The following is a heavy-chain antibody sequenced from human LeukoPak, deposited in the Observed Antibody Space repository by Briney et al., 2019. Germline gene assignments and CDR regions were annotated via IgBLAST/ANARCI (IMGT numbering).Heavy chain of an antibody. D-gene: IGHD5-18*01. V-gene: IGHV4-34*01. CDR3: ARVGPRRGYSYGYHPTLLDY. Sequence: SETLSLTCAVYGGSFSGYYWSWIRQPPGKGLEWIGEINHSGSTNCNPSLKSRVTISVDTSKNQFSLKLSSVTAADTAVYYCARVGPRRGYSYGYHPTLLDYWGQGTLVTVSS. CDR2: INHSGST. J-gene: IGHJ4*02. CDR1: GGSFSGYY.